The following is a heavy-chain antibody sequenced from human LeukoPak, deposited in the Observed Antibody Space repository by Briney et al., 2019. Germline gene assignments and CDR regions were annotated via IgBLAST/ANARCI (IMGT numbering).Heavy chain of an antibody. Sequence: GGSLRLSCAASGFTFNKYGINWVRQSPGKGLEWVAIIWYDGGNKYFAESVMGRFTISKDNSKNTVDLQMNSLRIEDTGVYYCAGRDKGYYYGMDVWGQGTTVTVSS. CDR1: GFTFNKYG. J-gene: IGHJ6*02. CDR3: AGRDKGYYYGMDV. V-gene: IGHV3-33*01. CDR2: IWYDGGNK. D-gene: IGHD5-24*01.